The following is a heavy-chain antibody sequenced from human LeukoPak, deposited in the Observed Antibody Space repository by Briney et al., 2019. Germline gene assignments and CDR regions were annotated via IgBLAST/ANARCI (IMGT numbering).Heavy chain of an antibody. D-gene: IGHD3-22*01. CDR3: ARVGITMIVVVNSPSFDY. V-gene: IGHV3-20*04. Sequence: GGSLRLSCTASAFTTHYWLNWVRQSPGKGLEWVSGINWNGGSTGYADSVKGRFTISRDNAKNSLYLQMNSLRAEDTALYYCARVGITMIVVVNSPSFDYWGQGTLVTVSS. CDR1: AFTTHYW. CDR2: INWNGGST. J-gene: IGHJ4*02.